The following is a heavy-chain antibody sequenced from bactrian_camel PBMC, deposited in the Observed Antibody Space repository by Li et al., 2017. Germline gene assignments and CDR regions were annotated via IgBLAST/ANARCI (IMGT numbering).Heavy chain of an antibody. D-gene: IGHD7*01. J-gene: IGHJ4*01. V-gene: IGHV3S53*01. CDR3: AADQLYGTCRDDLDFPA. Sequence: VQLVESGGGEVQDGGSLRLSCAARTGTFRSACMGWIRQVSGKEREGVASIDSDGDTTYADSVKGRFTISKDNRKNILYLQMNSLKPEDTATYYCAADQLYGTCRDDLDFPARGQGTQVTVS. CDR2: IDSDGDT. CDR1: TGTFRSAC.